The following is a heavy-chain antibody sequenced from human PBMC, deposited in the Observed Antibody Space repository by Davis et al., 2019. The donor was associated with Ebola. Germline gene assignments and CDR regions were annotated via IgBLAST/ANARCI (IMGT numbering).Heavy chain of an antibody. CDR3: ARDGMVPGRDPLDI. Sequence: PGGSLRLSCAASGFTFTTYGMHWVRQAPGKGLEWVAVIWHDGKNKFYADSAKGRFTISRDNSKNTLYLEMNSLRAEDTAIYYCARDGMVPGRDPLDIWGQGTVVTVSS. CDR2: IWHDGKNK. CDR1: GFTFTTYG. V-gene: IGHV3-33*08. J-gene: IGHJ3*02. D-gene: IGHD4/OR15-4a*01.